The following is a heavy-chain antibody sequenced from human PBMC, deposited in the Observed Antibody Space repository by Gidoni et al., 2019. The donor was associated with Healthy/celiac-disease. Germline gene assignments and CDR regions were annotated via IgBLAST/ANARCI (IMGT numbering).Heavy chain of an antibody. CDR3: ARDYYDSSGCDY. J-gene: IGHJ4*02. D-gene: IGHD3-22*01. V-gene: IGHV1-2*04. CDR1: GYTFTGYY. Sequence: VQLVQSGAEVKKPGASVKVFCNASGYTFTGYYMHWVRQSPGQGLGWMGWSNPNSVGTNKEQKLQGWITMTRDTSISTAYMELSRLRSDDTAVYYCARDYYDSSGCDYWGQGTLVTVAS. CDR2: SNPNSVGT.